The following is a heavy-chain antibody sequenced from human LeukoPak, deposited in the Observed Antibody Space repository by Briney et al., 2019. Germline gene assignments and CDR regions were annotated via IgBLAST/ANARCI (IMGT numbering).Heavy chain of an antibody. V-gene: IGHV3-74*01. CDR3: AKERRTYYYDRSGYYYDDAFDI. CDR1: GFTFSNYW. CDR2: VNTDETST. Sequence: GGSLRLSCVASGFTFSNYWMHWVRQVPGRGLVWVSRVNTDETSTTYADSGKGRFTISRDNAKNTLYLKMNSLRAEDTAVYYCAKERRTYYYDRSGYYYDDAFDIWGQGTKVTVSS. J-gene: IGHJ3*02. D-gene: IGHD3-22*01.